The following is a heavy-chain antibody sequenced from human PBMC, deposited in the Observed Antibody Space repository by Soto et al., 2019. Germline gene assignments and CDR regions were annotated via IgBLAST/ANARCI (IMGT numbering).Heavy chain of an antibody. CDR1: GYTFNRYA. CDR2: ISTSSGDT. D-gene: IGHD2-15*01. Sequence: QVRLVQSGAEVKKPGASVKVSCKASGYTFNRYAIHWVRQAPGQSLEGMGWISTSSGDTKYSEKIQGRATITRDTSASTAYLELGSLSSEDTAVYYCARDIQDCSGGSCGYYFDYWGQGTLVTVSA. CDR3: ARDIQDCSGGSCGYYFDY. J-gene: IGHJ4*02. V-gene: IGHV1-3*04.